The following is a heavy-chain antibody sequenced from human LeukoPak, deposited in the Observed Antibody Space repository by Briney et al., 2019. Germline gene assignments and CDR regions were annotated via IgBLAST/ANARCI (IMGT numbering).Heavy chain of an antibody. V-gene: IGHV3-48*03. J-gene: IGHJ4*02. Sequence: GGSLRLSCEASGFTFSSYEMNWVRQAPGKGRGWVSYISNIDTTIYYADSVKGRFTISRDNAKNSLYLHMNSLRAEDTALYYCAREGAGIMIRGVILDYWGQGTLVTVSS. D-gene: IGHD3-10*01. CDR2: ISNIDTTI. CDR3: AREGAGIMIRGVILDY. CDR1: GFTFSSYE.